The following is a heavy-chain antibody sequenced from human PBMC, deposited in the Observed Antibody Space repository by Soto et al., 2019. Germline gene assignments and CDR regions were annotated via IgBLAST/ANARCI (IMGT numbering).Heavy chain of an antibody. CDR1: GFTFSSYG. CDR3: AGVAMRHDAFGS. Sequence: PGGSLRLSCAASGFTFSSYGMHWVRQAPGKGLEWVAVIWYDGSNKYYADSVKGRFTISRDNSKNTLYLQMNSLRAEDTAVYYCAGVAMRHDAFGSWRRRTMLTASS. V-gene: IGHV3-33*01. D-gene: IGHD6-25*01. CDR2: IWYDGSNK. J-gene: IGHJ3*02.